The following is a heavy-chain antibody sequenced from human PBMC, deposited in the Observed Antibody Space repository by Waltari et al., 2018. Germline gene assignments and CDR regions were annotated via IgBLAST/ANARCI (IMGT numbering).Heavy chain of an antibody. D-gene: IGHD3-10*01. J-gene: IGHJ4*02. Sequence: QVQLVQSGAEVKKPGASVKVSCKASGYTFTGYYMHWVRQAPGQGLEWMGWINPNSGDTNYAQKFQGRVTMTRDTSISTAYMELSRLRSDDTAVYYCAISMVQGEPWSMGYWGQGTLVTVSS. CDR2: INPNSGDT. V-gene: IGHV1-2*02. CDR1: GYTFTGYY. CDR3: AISMVQGEPWSMGY.